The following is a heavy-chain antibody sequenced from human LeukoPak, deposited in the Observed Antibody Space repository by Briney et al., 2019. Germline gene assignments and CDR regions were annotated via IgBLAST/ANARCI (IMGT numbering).Heavy chain of an antibody. CDR3: AKKGRRGYCGGDCYLGYFDY. CDR1: GFTFSSYG. J-gene: IGHJ4*02. CDR2: IRYDGSNK. V-gene: IGHV3-30*02. Sequence: GSLRLSCAASGFTFSSYGMHWVRQAPGKGLEWVAFIRYDGSNKYYADSVKGRFTISRDNSKNTLYLQMNSLRAEDTAVYYCAKKGRRGYCGGDCYLGYFDYWGQGTLVTVSP. D-gene: IGHD2-21*01.